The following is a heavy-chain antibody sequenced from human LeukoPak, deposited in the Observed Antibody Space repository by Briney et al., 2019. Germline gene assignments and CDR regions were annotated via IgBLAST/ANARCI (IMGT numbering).Heavy chain of an antibody. Sequence: PSETLSLTCTVSGGSLSGYYWSWVRQPPGERLEGIGYIYYSGGTNYNPPLKSRVTISVDTSKNQFSLKLSSVTAADTAVYYCARLLERRGSSYGYDFWGQGTLVTVSS. J-gene: IGHJ4*02. CDR1: GGSLSGYY. CDR2: IYYSGGT. V-gene: IGHV4-59*08. D-gene: IGHD5-18*01. CDR3: ARLLERRGSSYGYDF.